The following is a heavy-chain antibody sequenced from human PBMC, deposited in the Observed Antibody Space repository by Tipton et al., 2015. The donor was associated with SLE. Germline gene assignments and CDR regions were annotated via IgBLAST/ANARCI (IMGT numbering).Heavy chain of an antibody. CDR3: ARDAHGYYSGWMDY. CDR1: AGSISGYY. J-gene: IGHJ4*02. D-gene: IGHD2-15*01. V-gene: IGHV4-59*12. CDR2: IYYSGTT. Sequence: TLSLTCTVSAGSISGYYWTWIRQPPGKGLEWIGYIYYSGTTNYNPSLKSRVIMSVDTSKNQFSLILSSVTAADTAVYYCARDAHGYYSGWMDYWGQGTLVTVSS.